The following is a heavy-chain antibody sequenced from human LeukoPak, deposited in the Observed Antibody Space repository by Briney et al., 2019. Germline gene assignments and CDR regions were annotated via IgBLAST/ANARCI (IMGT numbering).Heavy chain of an antibody. J-gene: IGHJ4*02. V-gene: IGHV1-24*01. CDR1: GYTLTQLS. CDR3: ATPGGGSSSWYAMFDY. D-gene: IGHD6-13*01. CDR2: FDPEDGET. Sequence: ASVKVSCKVSGYTLTQLSMHGVRQAPGKGLEWMGGFDPEDGETIYAQKLQGRVTMTEDTSTDTTYMELSSVRSEDTAVYYCATPGGGSSSWYAMFDYWDQETLATVSS.